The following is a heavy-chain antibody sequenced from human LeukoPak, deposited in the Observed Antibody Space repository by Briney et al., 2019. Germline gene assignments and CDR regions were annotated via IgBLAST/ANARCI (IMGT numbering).Heavy chain of an antibody. D-gene: IGHD6-19*01. CDR2: IKQDGSAK. CDR1: GFTFSNYW. J-gene: IGHJ4*02. Sequence: GGSLRLSCAASGFTFSNYWMNWVRQAPEKGLEWVANIKQDGSAKYYVDSVKGRFTISKDNAKNSLYLQTKRLEGVDTAVYYCARTIREQWLTIDYWGQGTLVTFSS. V-gene: IGHV3-7*04. CDR3: ARTIREQWLTIDY.